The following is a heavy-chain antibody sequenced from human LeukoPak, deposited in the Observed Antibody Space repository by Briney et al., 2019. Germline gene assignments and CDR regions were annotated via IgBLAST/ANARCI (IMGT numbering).Heavy chain of an antibody. D-gene: IGHD3-10*01. J-gene: IGHJ4*02. Sequence: GGPLRLSCAASGFTFSNTWMNWVRQAPGKGLEWVGRTQSKTDGGTTEYAAPVKGRFTISRDDSKTTLYLQMNSLKTEDTAVYYCATLTVRGVINIWGQGTLVTVSS. V-gene: IGHV3-15*01. CDR3: ATLTVRGVINI. CDR2: TQSKTDGGTT. CDR1: GFTFSNTW.